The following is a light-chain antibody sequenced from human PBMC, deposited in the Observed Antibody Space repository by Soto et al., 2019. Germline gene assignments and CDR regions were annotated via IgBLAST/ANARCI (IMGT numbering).Light chain of an antibody. CDR1: STDVGRYNY. Sequence: QSVLTQPASVSGSPGQSITISCTGTSTDVGRYNYVSWSQQHPGKAPKLMVYDVSNRPSWVSNRFSGSKSGITASLAISGLQAEDEADYYCTSYTSDSTYVFGTGTKVTVL. J-gene: IGLJ1*01. V-gene: IGLV2-14*01. CDR3: TSYTSDSTYV. CDR2: DVS.